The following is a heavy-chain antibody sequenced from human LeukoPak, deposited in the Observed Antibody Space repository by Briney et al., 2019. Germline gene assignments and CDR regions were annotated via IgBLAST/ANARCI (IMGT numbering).Heavy chain of an antibody. CDR3: ARTPPPTYYFDY. J-gene: IGHJ4*02. V-gene: IGHV3-66*01. Sequence: PGGSLRLSCAASGFTVSSKYMSWVRQAPGKGLEWVSPIYSSGTTYYADSVKGRFTISRDISENTLYLQVNSLRVEDTAVYYCARTPPPTYYFDYWGQGTLVTVSS. CDR1: GFTVSSKY. CDR2: IYSSGTT.